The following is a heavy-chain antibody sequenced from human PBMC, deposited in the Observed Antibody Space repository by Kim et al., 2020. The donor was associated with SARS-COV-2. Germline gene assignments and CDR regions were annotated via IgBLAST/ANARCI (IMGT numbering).Heavy chain of an antibody. J-gene: IGHJ3*01. CDR1: SGSITGY. Sequence: SETLSLTCAVSSGSITGYWSWIRQPPEKSLEWIAFVHHTGGATYNPSLKSRVTMSIDTSIKQISLRMTSLTAADTAIYYCARLDYGDYDEAFDLWGPGTLVTVSS. CDR3: ARLDYGDYDEAFDL. CDR2: VHHTGGA. V-gene: IGHV4-59*08. D-gene: IGHD4-17*01.